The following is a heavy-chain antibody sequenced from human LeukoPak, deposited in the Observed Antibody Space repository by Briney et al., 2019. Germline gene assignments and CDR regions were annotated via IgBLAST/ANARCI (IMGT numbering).Heavy chain of an antibody. V-gene: IGHV3-48*04. Sequence: GGSLRLSCAASGFTFSSYGMHWVRQAPGKGLEWVSYISSSGSTIYYADSVKGRFTISRDNAKNSLYLQMNSLRAEDTAVYYCARAGSTVTTNSLYYYYYMDVWGKGTTVTVSS. J-gene: IGHJ6*03. CDR2: ISSSGSTI. CDR1: GFTFSSYG. CDR3: ARAGSTVTTNSLYYYYYMDV. D-gene: IGHD4-17*01.